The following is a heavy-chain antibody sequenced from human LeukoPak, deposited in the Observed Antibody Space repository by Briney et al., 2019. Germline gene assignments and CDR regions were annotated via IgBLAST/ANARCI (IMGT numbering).Heavy chain of an antibody. CDR3: AKKEGGFDY. Sequence: GGSLRLSCAASGFTFSNYAMSWVRQAPGRGLEWVSAISGDAGSTYYADSVKGRYTISRDNSKNTLYLQMNSLRAEDTAVYYCAKKEGGFDYWGQGALVTVSS. D-gene: IGHD1-26*01. CDR2: ISGDAGST. CDR1: GFTFSNYA. V-gene: IGHV3-23*01. J-gene: IGHJ4*02.